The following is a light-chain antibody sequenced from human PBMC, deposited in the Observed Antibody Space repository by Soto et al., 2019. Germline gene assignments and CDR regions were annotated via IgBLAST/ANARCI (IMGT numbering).Light chain of an antibody. V-gene: IGLV1-47*02. CDR3: SSYEGRSTVV. Sequence: QSVLTQPPSASGTPGQRVTISCSGSTSNIGTNYVYWYQQLPGTAPRLLMYSTNKRPSGVPDRFSGSKSGTSAFLAITGLRPEDGANYSCSSYEGRSTVVLGGGTKLPVL. CDR1: TSNIGTNY. CDR2: STN. J-gene: IGLJ2*01.